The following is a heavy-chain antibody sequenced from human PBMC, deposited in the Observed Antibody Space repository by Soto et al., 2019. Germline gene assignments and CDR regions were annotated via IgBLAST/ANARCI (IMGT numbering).Heavy chain of an antibody. CDR2: ICYSANT. CDR1: GGSISSRTHC. D-gene: IGHD6-13*01. CDR3: ARHSWDASTWFDF. V-gene: IGHV4-39*01. Sequence: SETLSLTCSVSGGSISSRTHCWGWIRQPPGKGLEWIGTICYSANTHYNPSLKSRVTISVDTSENQFTLKVTSVTAADTAVYYCARHSWDASTWFDFWGQGTLVTVSS. J-gene: IGHJ4*02.